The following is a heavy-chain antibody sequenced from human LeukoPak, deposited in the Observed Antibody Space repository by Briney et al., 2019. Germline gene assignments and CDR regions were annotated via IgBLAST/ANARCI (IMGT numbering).Heavy chain of an antibody. CDR3: AKHHGDYYYGMDV. CDR1: GFTFSSYA. D-gene: IGHD4-17*01. J-gene: IGHJ6*02. V-gene: IGHV3-23*01. CDR2: ISGSGGST. Sequence: QTGGSMRLSCAASGFTFSSYAMSWVRQAPGKGLEWVSAISGSGGSTYYADSVRGRFTISRDNSKNTLYLQMNSLRAEDTAVYYCAKHHGDYYYGMDVWGQGTTVTDSS.